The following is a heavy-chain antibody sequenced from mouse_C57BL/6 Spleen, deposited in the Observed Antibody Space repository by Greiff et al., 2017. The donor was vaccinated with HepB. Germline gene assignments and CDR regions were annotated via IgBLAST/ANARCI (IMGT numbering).Heavy chain of an antibody. J-gene: IGHJ2*01. D-gene: IGHD2-1*01. CDR3: ARRIYYGNYVPFDY. V-gene: IGHV1-50*01. CDR2: IDPSDSYT. Sequence: QVQLQQSGAELVKPGASVKLSCKASGYTFTSYWMQWVKQRPGQGLEWIGEIDPSDSYTNYNQKFKGKATLTVDTSSSTAYMQLSSLTSEDSAVYYCARRIYYGNYVPFDYWGQGTTLTVSS. CDR1: GYTFTSYW.